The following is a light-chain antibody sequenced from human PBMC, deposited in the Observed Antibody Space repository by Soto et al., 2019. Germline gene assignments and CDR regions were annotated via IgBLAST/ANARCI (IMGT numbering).Light chain of an antibody. CDR3: SSYTSSSLYV. CDR1: SSDDGYSNY. Sequence: QSALTQPASVSGSPGQSIAISCTGTSSDDGYSNYVSWYQQLPGKAPKLMIYDVSDRPSGVSNRFSGSKSGSTASLTISGLQAEDEADYYCSSYTSSSLYVFGTGTKLTVL. V-gene: IGLV2-14*01. CDR2: DVS. J-gene: IGLJ1*01.